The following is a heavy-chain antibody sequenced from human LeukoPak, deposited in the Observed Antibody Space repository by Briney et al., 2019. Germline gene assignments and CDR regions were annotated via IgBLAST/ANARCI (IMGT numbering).Heavy chain of an antibody. CDR3: ARGGSSWYGGYFDY. CDR1: GFTFSDYY. D-gene: IGHD6-13*01. CDR2: ISSDSTTI. Sequence: GGSLRLSCAASGFTFSDYYMSWIRQAPGKGLEWVSYISSDSTTIYYADSVKGRFTISRDNAKNSLFLQMNSLRAEDTAVYCCARGGSSWYGGYFDYWGQGTLVTVSS. V-gene: IGHV3-11*04. J-gene: IGHJ4*02.